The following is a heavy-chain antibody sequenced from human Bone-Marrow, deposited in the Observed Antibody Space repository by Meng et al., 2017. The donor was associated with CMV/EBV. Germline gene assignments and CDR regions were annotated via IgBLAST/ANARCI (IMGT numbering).Heavy chain of an antibody. V-gene: IGHV3-33*06. Sequence: GGSLRLSCAASGFTFSSYGMHWVRQAPGKGLEWVAVIWYDGSNKYYADSVKGRFTISRDNSKNTLYLQMNSLRAEETAVYYCAKESEYQLLSYYYYGMDVWGQGTTVTVSS. CDR2: IWYDGSNK. CDR3: AKESEYQLLSYYYYGMDV. J-gene: IGHJ6*02. CDR1: GFTFSSYG. D-gene: IGHD2-2*01.